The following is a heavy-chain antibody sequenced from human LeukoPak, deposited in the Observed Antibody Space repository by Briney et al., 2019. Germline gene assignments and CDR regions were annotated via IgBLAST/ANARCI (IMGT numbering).Heavy chain of an antibody. Sequence: GGSLRLSCAASGFTFGSYWMSWVRQAPGKGLEWVANIKQEGSEKYYVDSVKGRFTISRDNAKNSLYLQMNSLRAEDTAVYYCASISLPTINFDYWGQGTLVTVSS. CDR1: GFTFGSYW. V-gene: IGHV3-7*01. CDR2: IKQEGSEK. CDR3: ASISLPTINFDY. D-gene: IGHD3-9*01. J-gene: IGHJ4*02.